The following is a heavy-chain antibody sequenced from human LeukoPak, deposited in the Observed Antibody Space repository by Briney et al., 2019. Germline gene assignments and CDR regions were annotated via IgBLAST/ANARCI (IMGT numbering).Heavy chain of an antibody. CDR1: GLTLSDFY. V-gene: IGHV3-11*01. CDR3: GRETVAGTFDY. D-gene: IGHD6-19*01. J-gene: IGHJ4*02. CDR2: IGSSDSII. Sequence: GGSLRLSCVASGLTLSDFYMSWIRQAPGKGLEWLADIGSSDSIISYADSLRGRFTISRDYAKNSLHLQMNSLRDEDTAVYYCGRETVAGTFDYWGQGTLVTVSS.